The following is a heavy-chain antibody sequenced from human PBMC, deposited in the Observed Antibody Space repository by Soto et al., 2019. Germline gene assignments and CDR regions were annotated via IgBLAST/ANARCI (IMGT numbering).Heavy chain of an antibody. V-gene: IGHV3-74*03. CDR3: ARGSYDILTGYSY. CDR2: INIDGSST. Sequence: GGSLRLSCSASGFTFSSYWMHWVRQAPGKGLVWVSRINIDGSSTTYADSVKGRFTISRDNAKNSLYLQMNSLRAEDTAVYYCARGSYDILTGYSYWGQGTLVTVSS. CDR1: GFTFSSYW. D-gene: IGHD3-9*01. J-gene: IGHJ4*02.